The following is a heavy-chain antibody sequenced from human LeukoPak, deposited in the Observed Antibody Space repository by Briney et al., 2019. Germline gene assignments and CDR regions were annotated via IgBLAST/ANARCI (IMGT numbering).Heavy chain of an antibody. CDR1: GFTFSTYS. CDR2: ISNSSSNI. D-gene: IGHD1-26*01. J-gene: IGHJ4*02. CDR3: AKARGGGSHDDFDY. V-gene: IGHV3-48*01. Sequence: GGSLRLSCAASGFTFSTYSMNWVRQAPGKGLEWLSYISNSSSNIYYAESVRGRFTISRDNAKNSIYRQTNSLRVKDTAMYYCAKARGGGSHDDFDYWGQGTLVSVSS.